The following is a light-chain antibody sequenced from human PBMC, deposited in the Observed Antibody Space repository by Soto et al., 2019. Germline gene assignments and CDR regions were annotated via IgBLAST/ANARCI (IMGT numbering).Light chain of an antibody. CDR1: QSLLHSNGYNY. J-gene: IGKJ4*01. CDR2: LGS. V-gene: IGKV2-28*01. Sequence: DVVMTQSPLSLPVTPGEPASISCRSSQSLLHSNGYNYLDWYLQKPGQSPQLLIYLGSNRASGVPDRFSGSGSGTEFTLKIGRVEAEDAGVYYCMQALQTPLTFGGGTKVEIK. CDR3: MQALQTPLT.